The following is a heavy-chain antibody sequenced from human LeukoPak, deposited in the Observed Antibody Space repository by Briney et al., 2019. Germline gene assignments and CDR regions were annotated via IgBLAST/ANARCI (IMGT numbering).Heavy chain of an antibody. V-gene: IGHV3-21*01. Sequence: PGGSLRLSCAASGFSFSGYAMSWVRQAPGKGLEWVSSISSSSSYIYYADSVKGRFTISRDNAKNSLYLQMNSLRAEDTAVYYCARLTTTVTTPFDYWGQGTLVTVSS. J-gene: IGHJ4*02. D-gene: IGHD4-17*01. CDR3: ARLTTTVTTPFDY. CDR1: GFSFSGYA. CDR2: ISSSSSYI.